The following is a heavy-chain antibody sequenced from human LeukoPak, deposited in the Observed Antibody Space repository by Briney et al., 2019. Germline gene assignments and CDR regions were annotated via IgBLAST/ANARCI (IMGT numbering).Heavy chain of an antibody. Sequence: GGSLRLSCAASGFTFSSYAISWVRQAPGKGLEWVSAISGSGGSTYYADSVKGRFTISRDNSKNTLYLQMNSLRAEDTAVYYCAKEGDYDFWSGYFYYFDYWGQGTLVTVSS. V-gene: IGHV3-23*01. CDR2: ISGSGGST. CDR3: AKEGDYDFWSGYFYYFDY. J-gene: IGHJ4*02. CDR1: GFTFSSYA. D-gene: IGHD3-3*01.